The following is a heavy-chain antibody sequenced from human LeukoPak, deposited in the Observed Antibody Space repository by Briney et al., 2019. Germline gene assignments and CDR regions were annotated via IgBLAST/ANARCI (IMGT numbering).Heavy chain of an antibody. CDR3: ARRKSGSAADY. J-gene: IGHJ4*02. V-gene: IGHV5-51*01. Sequence: KVSCKASGYTFTSYWIGWVRQMPGKGLEWMGIIYPGDSDTRYSPSFQGQVTISADKSISTAYLQWSSLKASDTAMYYCARRKSGSAADYWGQGTLVTVSS. D-gene: IGHD3-10*01. CDR1: GYTFTSYW. CDR2: IYPGDSDT.